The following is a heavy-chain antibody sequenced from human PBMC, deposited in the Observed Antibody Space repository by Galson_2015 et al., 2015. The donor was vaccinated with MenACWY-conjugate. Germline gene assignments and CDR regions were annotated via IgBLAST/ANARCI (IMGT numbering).Heavy chain of an antibody. CDR3: AHSSYCSTTSCYAARAFEV. CDR2: IYWDDDK. D-gene: IGHD2-2*01. J-gene: IGHJ3*01. Sequence: PALVKPTQTLTLTCTFSGFSLSTSRVGVGWIRQPPGQALEWLSLIYWDDDKRYSPSLKSRLTITKDTSKNQVVLSMTNMDPVDTATYYCAHSSYCSTTSCYAARAFEVWGQGTVVTVSS. CDR1: GFSLSTSRVG. V-gene: IGHV2-5*02.